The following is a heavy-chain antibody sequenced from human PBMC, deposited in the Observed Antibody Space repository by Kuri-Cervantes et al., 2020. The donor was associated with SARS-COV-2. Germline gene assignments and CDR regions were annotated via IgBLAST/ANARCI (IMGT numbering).Heavy chain of an antibody. D-gene: IGHD2-2*01. Sequence: SETLSLTCTVSGGSISSSSYYWGWIRQPPGKGLEWIGSIYYSGSTYYNPSLKSRVTISVDTSKNQFSLKLSSVTAADTAVYYCARHPPRDLMPWVDWGQGTLVPSPQ. CDR2: IYYSGST. J-gene: IGHJ4*02. CDR3: ARHPPRDLMPWVD. V-gene: IGHV4-39*01. CDR1: GGSISSSSYY.